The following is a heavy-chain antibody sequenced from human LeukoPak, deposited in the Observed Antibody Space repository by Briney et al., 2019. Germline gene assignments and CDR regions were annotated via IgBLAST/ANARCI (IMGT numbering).Heavy chain of an antibody. Sequence: GASVKVSCKASGYTFTSYDINWVRQATGQGLEWMGWMNPNSGNTGYAQKFQGRVTMTRNTSISTAYMELRSLRTDDTAVYYCARDGSGVWFDYWGQGTLVTVSS. CDR3: ARDGSGVWFDY. CDR2: MNPNSGNT. D-gene: IGHD3-10*01. J-gene: IGHJ4*02. V-gene: IGHV1-8*01. CDR1: GYTFTSYD.